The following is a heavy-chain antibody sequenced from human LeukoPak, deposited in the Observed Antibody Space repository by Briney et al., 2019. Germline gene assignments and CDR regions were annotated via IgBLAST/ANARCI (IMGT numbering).Heavy chain of an antibody. V-gene: IGHV3-74*01. Sequence: HPGGSLRLSCEASGFTFSTHWMHWVRQVPGKWLVWISRISNDVISTISTSYADSVKGRFTISRDNAKNTLYLQMNSLIAEDTAVYYCARAVAGTRNAFDLRGQGTMVTVSS. J-gene: IGHJ3*01. CDR2: ISNDVIST. CDR3: ARAVAGTRNAFDL. D-gene: IGHD6-19*01. CDR1: GFTFSTHW.